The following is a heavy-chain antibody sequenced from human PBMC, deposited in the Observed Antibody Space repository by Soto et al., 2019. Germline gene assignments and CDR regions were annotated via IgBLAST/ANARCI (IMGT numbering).Heavy chain of an antibody. D-gene: IGHD3-10*02. CDR2: IVSSGSTI. V-gene: IGHV3-11*01. CDR3: ARVFFFQAEDGIRDVRSVSAFLLNRSSDL. J-gene: IGHJ2*01. Sequence: KGLEWVSYIVSSGSTIYYADSVKGRCTISRDNAKNSLYLQMNSLRAEDTAVYYCARVFFFQAEDGIRDVRSVSAFLLNRSSDL.